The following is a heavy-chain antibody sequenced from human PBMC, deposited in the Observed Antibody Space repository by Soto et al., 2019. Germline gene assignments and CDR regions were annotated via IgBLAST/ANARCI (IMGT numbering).Heavy chain of an antibody. CDR2: INPSGGST. J-gene: IGHJ4*02. Sequence: QVQLVQSGAEVKKSGASVRVSCKASGYTFSSYYIHWVRQAPGQGLEWMGIINPSGGSTRFAQKFQARATLTRDTSTNTVYMELRSLRSDDTAVYYCARDRCDTTSCYECDVWGQGTLVTVSS. V-gene: IGHV1-46*01. CDR3: ARDRCDTTSCYECDV. CDR1: GYTFSSYY. D-gene: IGHD2-2*01.